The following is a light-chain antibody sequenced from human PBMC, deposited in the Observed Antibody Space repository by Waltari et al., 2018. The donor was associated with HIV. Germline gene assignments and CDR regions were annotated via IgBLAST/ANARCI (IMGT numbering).Light chain of an antibody. CDR3: QHFDTSLPKYT. Sequence: EFGLTQSPGTLSLSPGERATLSCSASQIVSSSYLAWYQQRHGQAPRFLIYGASSRAAGIPDRFTGSGYATDFTLTISRLEPEDFAVYYCQHFDTSLPKYTFGQGTKLEIK. J-gene: IGKJ2*01. V-gene: IGKV3-20*01. CDR1: QIVSSSY. CDR2: GAS.